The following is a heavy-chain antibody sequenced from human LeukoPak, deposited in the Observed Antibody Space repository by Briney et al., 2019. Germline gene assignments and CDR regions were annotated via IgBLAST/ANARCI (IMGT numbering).Heavy chain of an antibody. D-gene: IGHD6-13*01. V-gene: IGHV1-2*02. J-gene: IGHJ4*02. CDR3: ARQGALVKGIDY. CDR2: INPNSGVT. CDR1: GYTFTGYY. Sequence: GGSVKVSCKASGYTFTGYYMHWVRQAPGQGLEWMGWINPNSGVTNYAQKFQGRVTMTRDTSISTVYMELSRLRSDDTAVYYCARQGALVKGIDYWGQGTLVTVSS.